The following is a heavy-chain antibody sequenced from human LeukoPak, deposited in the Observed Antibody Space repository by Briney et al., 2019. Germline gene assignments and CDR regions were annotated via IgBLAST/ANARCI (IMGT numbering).Heavy chain of an antibody. CDR1: GYSITTHW. CDR2: NYPGGSDI. Sequence: GEALKISWKGSGYSITTHWLGWVRQMPGKGLELMGINYPGGSDIRYSPFLEGQVTISADKSISTAYLQWSSLKASDTDMYYCARLPYCGGDCYPNWFDPWGQGTLVTVSS. D-gene: IGHD2-21*02. J-gene: IGHJ5*02. V-gene: IGHV5-51*01. CDR3: ARLPYCGGDCYPNWFDP.